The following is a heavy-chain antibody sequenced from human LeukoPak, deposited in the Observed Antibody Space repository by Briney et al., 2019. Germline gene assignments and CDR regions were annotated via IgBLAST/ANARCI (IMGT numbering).Heavy chain of an antibody. CDR2: IYPGDSDT. D-gene: IGHD6-13*01. J-gene: IGHJ4*02. V-gene: IGHV5-51*01. CDR3: ARHSGGSSWNYFDY. CDR1: GYSFATYW. Sequence: HGESLKISCEGSGYSFATYWIGWLRQLPGKGLEWMGTIYPGDSDTRYSPSFQGQVTISADKSISTAYLQWSSLKASDTAMYYCARHSGGSSWNYFDYWGQGTLVTVSS.